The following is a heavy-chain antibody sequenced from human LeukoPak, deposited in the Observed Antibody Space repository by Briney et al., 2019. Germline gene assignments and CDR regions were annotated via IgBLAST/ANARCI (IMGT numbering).Heavy chain of an antibody. D-gene: IGHD3-16*01. J-gene: IGHJ4*02. Sequence: GGSLRLSCAASGFTFSNYSMNWVRQAPGKGLEWLSYISSGSGTIYYADSVKGRFTISRDNAKNSLYLQMDSLRDEDTAVYSCARDTHYAFDYWGQGALVTVSS. CDR2: ISSGSGTI. V-gene: IGHV3-48*02. CDR3: ARDTHYAFDY. CDR1: GFTFSNYS.